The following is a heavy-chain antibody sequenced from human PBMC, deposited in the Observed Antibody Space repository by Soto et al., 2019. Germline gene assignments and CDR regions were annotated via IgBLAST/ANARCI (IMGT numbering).Heavy chain of an antibody. J-gene: IGHJ6*02. CDR3: AKDFSSSWPHSTSGMDV. V-gene: IGHV3-23*01. D-gene: IGHD6-13*01. CDR1: GFTFSSYA. CDR2: ISGSGGST. Sequence: LGGSLRLSCAASGFTFSSYAMSWVRQAPGKGLEWVSAISGSGGSTYYADSVKGRFTIPRDNSKNTLYLQMNSLRAEDTAVYYCAKDFSSSWPHSTSGMDVWGQGTTVTVSS.